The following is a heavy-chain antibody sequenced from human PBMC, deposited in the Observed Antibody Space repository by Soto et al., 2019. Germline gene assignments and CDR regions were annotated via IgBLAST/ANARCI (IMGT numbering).Heavy chain of an antibody. V-gene: IGHV3-23*01. D-gene: IGHD4-17*01. CDR2: VGSHDGGT. CDR1: GFTFTSYA. Sequence: EVQLLESGGGLVQPGGSLRLSCAVSGFTFTSYAMTWVRQAPGKGLEWVSSVGSHDGGTFYADPVKGRFTVSRDVSTNTLYLQMNSLRTEDTAVYYCAKLGYGDDERRFDYWGQGILVTVS. CDR3: AKLGYGDDERRFDY. J-gene: IGHJ4*02.